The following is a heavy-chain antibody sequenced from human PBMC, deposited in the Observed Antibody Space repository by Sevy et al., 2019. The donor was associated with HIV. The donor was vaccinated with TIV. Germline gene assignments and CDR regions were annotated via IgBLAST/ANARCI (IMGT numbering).Heavy chain of an antibody. CDR3: ARSPYVPGFDY. D-gene: IGHD3-10*01. V-gene: IGHV4-31*03. CDR2: IYYSGST. CDR1: GGSISSGGYY. J-gene: IGHJ4*02. Sequence: SDTLSLTCTVSGGSISSGGYYWSWIRQHPGKGLEWIGYIYYSGSTYYNPSLKSRVTISVDTSKNQFSLKLSSVTAADTAVYYCARSPYVPGFDYWGQGTLVTVSS.